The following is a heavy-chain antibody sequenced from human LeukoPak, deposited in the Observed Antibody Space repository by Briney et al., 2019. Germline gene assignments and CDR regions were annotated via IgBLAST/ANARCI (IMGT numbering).Heavy chain of an antibody. D-gene: IGHD6-13*01. J-gene: IGHJ5*01. Sequence: GGSLRLSCAASGFTFSTYEMNWVRQTPGKGLEWVSYISSSGSTIYYVDSVKGRFTISRDNAKNSLYLQMNSLRAEDTAVYYCAKGPLDHSSSPNWFDSWGQGTLVTVSS. CDR1: GFTFSTYE. V-gene: IGHV3-48*03. CDR3: AKGPLDHSSSPNWFDS. CDR2: ISSSGSTI.